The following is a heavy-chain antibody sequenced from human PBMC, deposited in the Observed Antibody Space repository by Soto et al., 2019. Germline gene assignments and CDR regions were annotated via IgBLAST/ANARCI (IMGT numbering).Heavy chain of an antibody. J-gene: IGHJ4*02. CDR3: ANLGGGYCTSTDCPDY. V-gene: IGHV3-30*18. Sequence: QVQLVESGGGVVQPGRSLRLSCAASGFTFSSYGMHWVRQAPGKGLEWVAVLSYDDRNKYYADSVKGRFTISRDNSKNTLYLQMNSLRAEDTAVYYCANLGGGYCTSTDCPDYWGQGTLVTVSS. CDR1: GFTFSSYG. D-gene: IGHD2-2*01. CDR2: LSYDDRNK.